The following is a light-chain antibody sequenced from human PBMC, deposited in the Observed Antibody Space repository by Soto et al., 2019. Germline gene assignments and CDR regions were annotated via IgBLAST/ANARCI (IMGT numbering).Light chain of an antibody. CDR2: DAS. CDR1: QRLSSSP. V-gene: IGKV3-20*01. CDR3: QQYGSPPRT. Sequence: VLKRSAGSLSLVKGDRASLSCRARQRLSSSPLAWDQQTPGQAPRLLIHDASSRATGISDTFTGSGSGTDFTLTITPLEPEDFAVYYCQQYGSPPRTFSLGTMVDI. J-gene: IGKJ1*01.